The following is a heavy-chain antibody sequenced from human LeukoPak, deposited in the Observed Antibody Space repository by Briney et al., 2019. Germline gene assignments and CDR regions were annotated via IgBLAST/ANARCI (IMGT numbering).Heavy chain of an antibody. CDR3: ASYYYGSGSYYNVNGMDV. D-gene: IGHD3-10*01. J-gene: IGHJ6*02. Sequence: ASVKVSCKASGYTFTSYDINWVRQATGQGLEWMGWMNPNSGNTGYAQKFQGRVTMTRNTSISTAYMELSSLRSEDMAVYYCASYYYGSGSYYNVNGMDVWGQGTTVTVSS. V-gene: IGHV1-8*01. CDR2: MNPNSGNT. CDR1: GYTFTSYD.